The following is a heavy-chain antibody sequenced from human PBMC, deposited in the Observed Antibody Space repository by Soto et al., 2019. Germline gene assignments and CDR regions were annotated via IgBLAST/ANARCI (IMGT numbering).Heavy chain of an antibody. CDR3: ARADYYGLGPFDY. J-gene: IGHJ4*02. CDR1: GGTFSSYA. D-gene: IGHD3-10*01. Sequence: GASVKVSCKASGGTFSSYAISWVRQAPGQGLEWMGGIIPIFGTANYAQKFQGRVTITADKSTSTAYMELSSLRSEDTAVYYCARADYYGLGPFDYWGQGTLVTVSS. V-gene: IGHV1-69*06. CDR2: IIPIFGTA.